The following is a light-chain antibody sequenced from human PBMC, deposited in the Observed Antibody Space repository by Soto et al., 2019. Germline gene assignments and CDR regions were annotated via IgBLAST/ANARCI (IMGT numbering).Light chain of an antibody. CDR1: SSDVGGYNY. Sequence: QSVLTQPASVSGSPGQSITISCTGTSSDVGGYNYVSWYQQHPGKAPKLMIYDVSNRPSGVSNRFSGSKSGNTASLTISGHQAEDEADYYCSSYTSSSLVVFGRGTKLTVL. CDR3: SSYTSSSLVV. J-gene: IGLJ2*01. V-gene: IGLV2-14*01. CDR2: DVS.